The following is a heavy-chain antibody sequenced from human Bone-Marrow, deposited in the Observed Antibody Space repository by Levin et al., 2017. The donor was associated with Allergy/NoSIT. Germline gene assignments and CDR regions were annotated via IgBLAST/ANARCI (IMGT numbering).Heavy chain of an antibody. Sequence: GGSLRLSCGASGFTFKNYAMNWVRQAPGKGLEWVSGISLSGGSTYYADSVKGRFTVSRDNSENTLYLQMDSLRGDDTAIYYCAKASHITATYCGRAACHNPSYFYYGLDVWGQGTTVTVSS. V-gene: IGHV3-23*01. D-gene: IGHD2-21*01. CDR2: ISLSGGST. J-gene: IGHJ6*01. CDR1: GFTFKNYA. CDR3: AKASHITATYCGRAACHNPSYFYYGLDV.